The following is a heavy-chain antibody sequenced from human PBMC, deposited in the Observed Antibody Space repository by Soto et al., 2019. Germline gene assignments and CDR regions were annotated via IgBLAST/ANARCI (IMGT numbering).Heavy chain of an antibody. V-gene: IGHV3-30*18. CDR2: ISYDGSNK. J-gene: IGHJ4*02. CDR3: AKGVVGSKWGFAS. D-gene: IGHD1-26*01. CDR1: GFTFSSYG. Sequence: QVQLVESGGGVVQPGRSLRLSCAASGFTFSSYGIHWVRQAPGKGLEWVAVISYDGSNKYYADSVKGRFTISTDNSKNTLYLQMNSLRAEDTAVYYCAKGVVGSKWGFASWGQGALVTVSS.